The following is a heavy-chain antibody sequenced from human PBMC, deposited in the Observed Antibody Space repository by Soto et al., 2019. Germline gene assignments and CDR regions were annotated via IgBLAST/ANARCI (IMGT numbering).Heavy chain of an antibody. Sequence: GGSLRLSCAASGFTFTSFAISWVRQAPGTGLEWVASISGTGSTPYYGDSVTGRFTVSRDNSKNMVYLQMKSLRPEDTAVYFCAKGTARVTAQNFGSWGQGARVTVSS. J-gene: IGHJ4*02. CDR2: ISGTGSTP. CDR3: AKGTARVTAQNFGS. V-gene: IGHV3-23*01. D-gene: IGHD2-21*02. CDR1: GFTFTSFA.